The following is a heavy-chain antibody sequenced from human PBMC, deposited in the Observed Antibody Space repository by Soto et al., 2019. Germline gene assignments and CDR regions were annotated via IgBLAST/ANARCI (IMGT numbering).Heavy chain of an antibody. V-gene: IGHV1-18*01. D-gene: IGHD3-16*01. CDR1: GYTFTSYG. CDR3: ARGIGGYFGVDYYYGMDV. CDR2: ISPYNGNT. Sequence: QVQLVQSGAEVKKPGASVKVSCKASGYTFTSYGISWVRQAPGQGLEWMGWISPYNGNTNYAQKLQGRVTMTTDTSTSTAYKELSRLRSDDTAVYYCARGIGGYFGVDYYYGMDVWGQGTTVTVSS. J-gene: IGHJ6*02.